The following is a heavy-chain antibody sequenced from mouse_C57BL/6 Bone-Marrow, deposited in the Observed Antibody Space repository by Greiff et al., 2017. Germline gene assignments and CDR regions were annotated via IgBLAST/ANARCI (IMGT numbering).Heavy chain of an antibody. CDR3: AGAHYSSYVDY. CDR1: GYTFTSYW. CDR2: IHPYSGST. J-gene: IGHJ2*01. D-gene: IGHD2-5*01. Sequence: QVQLQQPGAELVKPGASVKLSCKASGYTFTSYWMHWVKQRPGQGLEWIGMIHPYSGSTNYNEKFKSKATLTVDKSSSTAYMQRSSLTSEDAAVDYCAGAHYSSYVDYWGQGTTRTVSS. V-gene: IGHV1-64*01.